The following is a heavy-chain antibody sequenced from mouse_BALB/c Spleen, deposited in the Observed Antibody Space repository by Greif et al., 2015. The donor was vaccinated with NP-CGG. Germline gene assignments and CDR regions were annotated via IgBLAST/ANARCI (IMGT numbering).Heavy chain of an antibody. D-gene: IGHD2-14*01. Sequence: VQLQQSGAELMKPGASVKISCKATGYTFSSYWIEWVKQRPGHGLEWIGEILPGSGSTNYNEKFKGKATFTADTSSXTAYMQLSSLTSEDSAVYYCARSDYRYDVDYWGQGTTLTVSS. J-gene: IGHJ2*01. CDR3: ARSDYRYDVDY. CDR1: GYTFSSYW. V-gene: IGHV1-9*01. CDR2: ILPGSGST.